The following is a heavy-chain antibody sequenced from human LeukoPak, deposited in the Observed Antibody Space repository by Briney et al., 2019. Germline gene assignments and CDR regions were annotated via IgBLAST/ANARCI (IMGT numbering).Heavy chain of an antibody. J-gene: IGHJ4*02. CDR3: ARRAGADY. V-gene: IGHV3-48*04. CDR1: GFTFSRYS. CDR2: ISSSSSTI. Sequence: GGSVRLLCAASGFTFSRYSMNWLRQARGKGLEWVSYISSSSSTIYYADSVKGRYTISRDNDKNSLYLQMNSLRAEDTAVYYCARRAGADYWGQGTLVTVSS. D-gene: IGHD3-10*01.